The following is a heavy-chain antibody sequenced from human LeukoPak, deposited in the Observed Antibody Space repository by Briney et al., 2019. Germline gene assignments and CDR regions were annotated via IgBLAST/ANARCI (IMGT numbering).Heavy chain of an antibody. CDR1: GGTFSSYA. CDR3: ARDIAVAGYGLAY. D-gene: IGHD6-19*01. Sequence: SVKVSCKASGGTFSSYAISWVRQAPGQGLEWMGRIIPIFGIANYAQKFQGRVTINADKSTSTAYMELSSLRSEDTAVYYCARDIAVAGYGLAYWGQGTLVTVSS. J-gene: IGHJ4*02. V-gene: IGHV1-69*04. CDR2: IIPIFGIA.